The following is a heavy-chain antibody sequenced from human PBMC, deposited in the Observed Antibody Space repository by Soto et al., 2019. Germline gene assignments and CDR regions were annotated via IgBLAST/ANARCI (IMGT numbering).Heavy chain of an antibody. CDR1: GYAFSNYG. V-gene: IGHV1-18*01. CDR2: ISGYNGNT. Sequence: VKVSCKASGYAFSNYGFSWVRQGPGQGLEWMGWISGYNGNTHYEEKVQYRIKMTTATSTSTTYLELRSLRSDDTAVYFCARDPGFGFGYSYAFAMDVWG. CDR3: ARDPGFGFGYSYAFAMDV. D-gene: IGHD5-18*01. J-gene: IGHJ6*02.